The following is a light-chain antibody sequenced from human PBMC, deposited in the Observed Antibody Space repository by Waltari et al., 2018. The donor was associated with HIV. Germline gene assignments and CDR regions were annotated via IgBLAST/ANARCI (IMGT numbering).Light chain of an antibody. Sequence: QSALTQPHSVSGSPGQSLTISCTGPSSYVDTFVSWYQQHPGKAPKFIIYDVNKRPSGVPDRFSGSKSGNTAFLTISGLQAEDEADYHCCSHAGNFIFAFGSGTKVTVL. CDR2: DVN. CDR3: CSHAGNFIFA. CDR1: SSYVDTF. J-gene: IGLJ1*01. V-gene: IGLV2-11*01.